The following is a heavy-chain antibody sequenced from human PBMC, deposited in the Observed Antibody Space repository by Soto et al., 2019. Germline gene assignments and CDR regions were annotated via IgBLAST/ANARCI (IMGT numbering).Heavy chain of an antibody. Sequence: QVQLEQSGAEVKKPGASVKVSCKASGYTFTAYFLHWVRQVPGQGFEWMAWINPRSDVTNYAQKFQGRVTVTRDTAISTVYMELNNMTFNDRAVYYCVRGSAGGGAYWGQGTRVVVSS. V-gene: IGHV1-2*02. CDR1: GYTFTAYF. CDR2: INPRSDVT. D-gene: IGHD6-13*01. J-gene: IGHJ4*02. CDR3: VRGSAGGGAY.